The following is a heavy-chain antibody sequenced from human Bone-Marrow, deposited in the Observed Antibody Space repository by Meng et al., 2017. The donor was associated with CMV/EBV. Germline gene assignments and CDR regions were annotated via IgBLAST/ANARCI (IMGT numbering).Heavy chain of an antibody. CDR2: IRYDGSNK. CDR1: GFTFSSYG. Sequence: GESLKISCAASGFTFSSYGMHWVRQAPGKGLEWVAFIRYDGSNKYYADSVKGRFTISRDNSKNTLYLQMNSLRAEDTAVYYCAKSQHGAYYGSGSYYARYYYYGMDVWGQGTTVTVSS. J-gene: IGHJ6*02. CDR3: AKSQHGAYYGSGSYYARYYYYGMDV. V-gene: IGHV3-30*02. D-gene: IGHD3-10*01.